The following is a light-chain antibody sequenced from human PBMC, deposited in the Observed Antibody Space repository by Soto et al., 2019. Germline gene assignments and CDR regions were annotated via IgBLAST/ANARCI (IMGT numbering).Light chain of an antibody. CDR3: SSYTSSSTRV. J-gene: IGLJ1*01. V-gene: IGLV2-14*01. CDR2: DVS. CDR1: SSDVGGYNY. Sequence: QPVLNQPASVSGSPGQSITISCTGTSSDVGGYNYVSWYQQHPGKAPKLMIYDVSNRPSGVSNRFSGSKSGNTASLTISGLQPEDEADYYCSSYTSSSTRVFGTGTKVTVL.